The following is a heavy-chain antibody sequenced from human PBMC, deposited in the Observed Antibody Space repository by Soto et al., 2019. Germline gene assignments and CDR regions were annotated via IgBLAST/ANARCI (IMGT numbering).Heavy chain of an antibody. V-gene: IGHV3-23*01. CDR3: VKGEAVSRAVAGTEFHY. CDR1: GFTFSTYA. CDR2: ISGSGGAA. D-gene: IGHD6-19*01. Sequence: EVQLLESGGGLAQPGGSLRLSCAASGFTFSTYAMTWVRQAPGKGLEWVSAISGSGGAAYYADSVKGRFTISRDNAKNTLYLQMNSLRVEDTAIYYCVKGEAVSRAVAGTEFHYWGQGTLVTVSS. J-gene: IGHJ4*02.